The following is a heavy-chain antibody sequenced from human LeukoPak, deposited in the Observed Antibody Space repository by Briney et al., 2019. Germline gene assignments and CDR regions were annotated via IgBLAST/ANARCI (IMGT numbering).Heavy chain of an antibody. CDR3: ARDETRQQWLVNLDY. Sequence: GRSLRLSCAASGFTFSSYAMHWVRQAPGKGLEWVAVISYDGSNKYYADSVKGRFTISRDNSKNTLYLQMNSLRAEDTAVYYCARDETRQQWLVNLDYWGQGTLVTVSS. D-gene: IGHD6-19*01. CDR1: GFTFSSYA. V-gene: IGHV3-30*04. J-gene: IGHJ4*02. CDR2: ISYDGSNK.